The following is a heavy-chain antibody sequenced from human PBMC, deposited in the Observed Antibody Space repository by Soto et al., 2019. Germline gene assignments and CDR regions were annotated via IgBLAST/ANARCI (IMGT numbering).Heavy chain of an antibody. J-gene: IGHJ3*02. D-gene: IGHD3-16*02. Sequence: GGSLRLSCTASGFTFGDYAMSWFRQAPGKGLEWVGFIRSKAYGGTTEYAASVKGRFTISRDDSKSIAYLQMNSLKTEDTAVYYCTAYDYIWGSYRPPRAFDIWGQGTMVTVSS. CDR1: GFTFGDYA. CDR3: TAYDYIWGSYRPPRAFDI. CDR2: IRSKAYGGTT. V-gene: IGHV3-49*03.